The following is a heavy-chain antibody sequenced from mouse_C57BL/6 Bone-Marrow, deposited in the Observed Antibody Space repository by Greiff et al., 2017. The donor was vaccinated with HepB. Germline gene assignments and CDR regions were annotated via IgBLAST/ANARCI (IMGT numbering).Heavy chain of an antibody. CDR1: GYTFTSYG. Sequence: VKLMESGAELARPGASVKLSCKASGYTFTSYGISWVKQRTGQGLEWIGEIYPRSGNTYYNEKFKGKATLTADKSSSTAYMELRSLTSEDSAVYFCAKRGDGYYNYWGQGTTLTVSS. CDR3: AKRGDGYYNY. V-gene: IGHV1-81*01. CDR2: IYPRSGNT. J-gene: IGHJ2*01. D-gene: IGHD2-3*01.